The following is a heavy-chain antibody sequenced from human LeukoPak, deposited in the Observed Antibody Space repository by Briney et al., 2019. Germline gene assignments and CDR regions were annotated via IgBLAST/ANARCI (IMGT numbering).Heavy chain of an antibody. J-gene: IGHJ4*02. V-gene: IGHV3-21*01. D-gene: IGHD6-19*01. Sequence: PGGSLRLSCAASGFTFSSYSMNWVRQAPGKGLEWVSSISSSSSYIYYADSVKGRFTISRDNAKNSLYLQMNSLRAEDTAVYYCARDREDIEVAGPGYWGQGTLVTVSS. CDR1: GFTFSSYS. CDR3: ARDREDIEVAGPGY. CDR2: ISSSSSYI.